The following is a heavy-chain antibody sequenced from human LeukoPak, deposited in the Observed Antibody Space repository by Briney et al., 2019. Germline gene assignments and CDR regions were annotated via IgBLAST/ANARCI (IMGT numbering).Heavy chain of an antibody. D-gene: IGHD2-15*01. CDR2: TYYSGST. J-gene: IGHJ4*02. CDR3: ARGDCSGGSCYLFDY. V-gene: IGHV4-59*08. CDR1: GGSISSYY. Sequence: SETLSLTCTVSGGSISSYYWSWIRQPPGKGLEWIGYTYYSGSTNYNPSLKSRVTISVDTSKNQFSLKLSSVTAADTAVYYCARGDCSGGSCYLFDYWGQGALVTVSS.